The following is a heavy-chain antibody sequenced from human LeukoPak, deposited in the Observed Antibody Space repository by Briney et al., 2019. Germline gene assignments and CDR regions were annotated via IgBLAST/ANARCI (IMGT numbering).Heavy chain of an antibody. CDR3: AREHVLLWFGEFDY. V-gene: IGHV4-61*02. CDR2: IYTSGST. J-gene: IGHJ4*02. Sequence: SETLSLTCTVSGGSISSGSYYWSWIRQPAGKGLEWIGRIYTSGSTNYNPSLKSRVTISVDTSKNQFSLKLSSVTAADTAVYYCAREHVLLWFGEFDYWGQGTLVTVSS. D-gene: IGHD3-10*01. CDR1: GGSISSGSYY.